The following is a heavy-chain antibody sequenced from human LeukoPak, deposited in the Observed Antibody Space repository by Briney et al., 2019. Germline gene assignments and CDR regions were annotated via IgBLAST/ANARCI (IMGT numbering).Heavy chain of an antibody. CDR3: ARETVVAETFDY. CDR2: IYYSGST. V-gene: IGHV4-61*08. J-gene: IGHJ4*02. D-gene: IGHD2-15*01. Sequence: SETLSLTCTVSGGSISSGDYYWSWIRQPPGKGLEWIGYIYYSGSTNYNPSLKSRVTISVDTSKNQFSLKLSSVTAADTAVYYCARETVVAETFDYWGQGTLVTVSS. CDR1: GGSISSGDYY.